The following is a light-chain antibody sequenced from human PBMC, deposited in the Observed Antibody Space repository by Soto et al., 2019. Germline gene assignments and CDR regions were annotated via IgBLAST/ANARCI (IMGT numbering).Light chain of an antibody. CDR1: QTFRSH. Sequence: EIVLTQSPATLSLSPGERATLSCRASQTFRSHLAWYQQKPGQAPRLLIYDASKRATGIPARFSGRGSGTDFTLPISSLEPEDFAVYYCQQRSNWPPVITFGQGTRLEIK. J-gene: IGKJ5*01. V-gene: IGKV3-11*01. CDR3: QQRSNWPPVIT. CDR2: DAS.